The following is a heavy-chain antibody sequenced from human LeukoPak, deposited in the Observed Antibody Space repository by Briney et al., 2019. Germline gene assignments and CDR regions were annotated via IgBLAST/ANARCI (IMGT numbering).Heavy chain of an antibody. V-gene: IGHV3-30*18. J-gene: IGHJ4*02. Sequence: GRSMRLSCAASTFSLNTYGIHWVRQAPGKGLEWLAAISDDGSNKYYGDSVKGRFTISRDNSKNTLYLQMNSLRAEDTAVFYCAKGGARLHSYYFDYWGQGTLVTVSS. CDR3: AKGGARLHSYYFDY. D-gene: IGHD1-26*01. CDR1: TFSLNTYG. CDR2: ISDDGSNK.